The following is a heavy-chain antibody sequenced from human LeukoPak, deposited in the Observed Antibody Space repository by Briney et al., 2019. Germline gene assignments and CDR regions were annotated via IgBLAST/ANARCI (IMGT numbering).Heavy chain of an antibody. CDR2: ISGSGGST. CDR1: GFTFSSYA. V-gene: IGHV3-23*01. D-gene: IGHD3-10*01. J-gene: IGHJ4*02. CDR3: ARVRYYGSGTSFWPRFDY. Sequence: SGGSLRLSCAASGFTFSSYAMSWVRQAPGKGLEWVSAISGSGGSTYYADSVKGRFTISRDNSKNTLYLQMNSLRAEDTAVYYCARVRYYGSGTSFWPRFDYWGQGTLVTVSS.